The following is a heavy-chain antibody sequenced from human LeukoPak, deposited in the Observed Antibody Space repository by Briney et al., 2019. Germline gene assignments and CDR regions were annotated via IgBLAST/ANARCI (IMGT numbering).Heavy chain of an antibody. J-gene: IGHJ6*03. CDR2: INPNSGGT. Sequence: ASVKISCKVSGYTFTGYYMHWVRQAPGQGLEWMGWINPNSGGTNYAQKFQDRVTMTRDTSIRTAYMELSRLRSDDTAVYYCARDRRGSSWYYYYYYMDVWGKGTTVTVSS. CDR1: GYTFTGYY. D-gene: IGHD6-13*01. V-gene: IGHV1-2*02. CDR3: ARDRRGSSWYYYYYYMDV.